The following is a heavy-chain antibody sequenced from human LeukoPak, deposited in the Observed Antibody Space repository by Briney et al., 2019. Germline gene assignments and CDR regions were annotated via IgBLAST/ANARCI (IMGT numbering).Heavy chain of an antibody. CDR1: GGSISSSSYY. V-gene: IGHV4-61*05. Sequence: SETLSLTCTVSGGSISSSSYYWGWIRQPPGKGLEWIGYIYYSGSTNYNPSLKGRVTISVDTSKNQFSLKLSSVTAADTAVYYCARHGGYCSSTSCYGTGFDYWGQGTLVTVSS. J-gene: IGHJ4*02. D-gene: IGHD2-2*01. CDR3: ARHGGYCSSTSCYGTGFDY. CDR2: IYYSGST.